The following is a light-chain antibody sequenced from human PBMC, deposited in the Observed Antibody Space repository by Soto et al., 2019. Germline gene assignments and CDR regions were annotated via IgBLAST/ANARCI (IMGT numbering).Light chain of an antibody. Sequence: EIVMTQYPATLSVPPRERVTLSCRASQSVGTYLAWYQQTPGQAPRLLIYDASTGATGTPARFSGSGSGTEFALTISSLQSEDFAIYYCQQYSDWPPITSGQGTRLAIK. J-gene: IGKJ5*01. CDR2: DAS. CDR1: QSVGTY. CDR3: QQYSDWPPIT. V-gene: IGKV3-15*01.